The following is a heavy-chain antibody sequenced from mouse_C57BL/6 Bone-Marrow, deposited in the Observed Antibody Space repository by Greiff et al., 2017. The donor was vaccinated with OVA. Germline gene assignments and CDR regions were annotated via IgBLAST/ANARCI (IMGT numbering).Heavy chain of an antibody. Sequence: VPVVESGAELVRPGASVKLSCKASGYTFTDYYITWVKQRPGKGLEWIARIYPGSGNNYYNEKFKGKATLTAEKSSSTAYIQLSSLTSEDSAVYFFAKAYYDGSYYFDYWGQGTTLTVSS. D-gene: IGHD1-1*01. CDR2: IYPGSGNN. CDR3: AKAYYDGSYYFDY. V-gene: IGHV1-76*01. CDR1: GYTFTDYY. J-gene: IGHJ2*01.